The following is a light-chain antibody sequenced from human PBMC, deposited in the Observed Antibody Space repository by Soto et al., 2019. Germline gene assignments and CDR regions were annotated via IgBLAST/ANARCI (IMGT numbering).Light chain of an antibody. CDR2: KAS. Sequence: DIQMTQSPSTLSASVGDRVTITCRASQSISNWLAWYQQKAGKAPKLLIYKASSLGSGVPSRFSGSGSGTEFTLTISTLQPDDFATYYCQQYNRPWTFGQGTKVEIK. V-gene: IGKV1-5*03. CDR1: QSISNW. CDR3: QQYNRPWT. J-gene: IGKJ1*01.